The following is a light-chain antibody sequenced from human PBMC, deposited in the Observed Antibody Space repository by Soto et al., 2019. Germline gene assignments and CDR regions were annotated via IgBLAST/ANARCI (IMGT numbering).Light chain of an antibody. Sequence: EILLTQSPGTLSLSPGERATLSCRASQSVRINSVAWYQQKPGQSPRLLIYGASSTAFGISDRFSGSASGAVFTLTIIRLEPEDSAVYYCHQYGNTPYTFGQGTRLVIK. CDR3: HQYGNTPYT. J-gene: IGKJ2*01. CDR1: QSVRINS. CDR2: GAS. V-gene: IGKV3-20*01.